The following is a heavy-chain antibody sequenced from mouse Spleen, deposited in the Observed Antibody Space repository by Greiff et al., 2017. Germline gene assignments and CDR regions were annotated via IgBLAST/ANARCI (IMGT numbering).Heavy chain of an antibody. CDR2: ISSGGSYT. D-gene: IGHD1-1*01. V-gene: IGHV5-9-1*01. CDR3: ARGYYGSRPHAMDY. J-gene: IGHJ4*01. Sequence: EVKLVESGGGLVKPGGSLKLSCAASGFTFSSYAMSWVRQTPEKRLEWVATISSGGSYTYYPDSVKGRFTISRDNAKNTLYLQMSSLRSEDTAMYYCARGYYGSRPHAMDYWGQGTSVTVSS. CDR1: GFTFSSYA.